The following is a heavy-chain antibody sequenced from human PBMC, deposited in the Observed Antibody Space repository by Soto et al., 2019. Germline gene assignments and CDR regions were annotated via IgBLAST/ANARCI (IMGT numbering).Heavy chain of an antibody. Sequence: GESLKISCKHSGFNFPTFWIAWVRQMPGKGLEWMGTIYPDDSDTRYSPSFQGQVTISADKSIQTAYLQWGSPKASDSALYYCAIGKYGSQRELLDVWGRGTSVIVSS. J-gene: IGHJ6*01. CDR2: IYPDDSDT. CDR1: GFNFPTFW. D-gene: IGHD2-15*01. CDR3: AIGKYGSQRELLDV. V-gene: IGHV5-51*01.